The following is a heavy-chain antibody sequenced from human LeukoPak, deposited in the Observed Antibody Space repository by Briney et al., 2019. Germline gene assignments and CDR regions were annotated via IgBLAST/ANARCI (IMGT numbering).Heavy chain of an antibody. Sequence: SETLSLTCTVSGGSISDYYWSWIRQPPGKGLEWIGYIYYSGSTNYNPSLKSRVTISVDTSKNQFSLKLSSVTAADTAVYYCARLVRYNWNDDPYYFDYWGQGTLVTVSS. V-gene: IGHV4-59*08. CDR3: ARLVRYNWNDDPYYFDY. CDR1: GGSISDYY. J-gene: IGHJ4*02. D-gene: IGHD1-1*01. CDR2: IYYSGST.